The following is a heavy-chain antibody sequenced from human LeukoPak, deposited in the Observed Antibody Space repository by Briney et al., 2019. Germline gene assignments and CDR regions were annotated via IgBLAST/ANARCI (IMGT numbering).Heavy chain of an antibody. CDR3: ARDRHIYPGIAVAVTFDY. D-gene: IGHD6-19*01. CDR1: GYTFTSYG. Sequence: ASVKVSCKASGYTFTSYGISWVRQAPGQGLEWMGWISAYNGNTNYAQKLQGRVTMTTDTSTSTAYMELRSLRSDDTAVYYCARDRHIYPGIAVAVTFDYWGQGTLVTASS. V-gene: IGHV1-18*01. CDR2: ISAYNGNT. J-gene: IGHJ4*02.